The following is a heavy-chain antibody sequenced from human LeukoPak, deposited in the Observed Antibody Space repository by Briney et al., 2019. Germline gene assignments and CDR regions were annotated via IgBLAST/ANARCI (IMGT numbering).Heavy chain of an antibody. J-gene: IGHJ6*03. V-gene: IGHV4-39*07. D-gene: IGHD3-10*01. CDR3: ARVDYYGSGSKYYMDV. Sequence: SETLSLTCTVSGGSISSGSYDWGWIRQPRGKGREWIGRIYDSESTYYNPSLKSRVTISVDTSKNQFSLKLSSVTAADTAVYYCARVDYYGSGSKYYMDVWGKGTTVTISS. CDR2: IYDSEST. CDR1: GGSISSGSYD.